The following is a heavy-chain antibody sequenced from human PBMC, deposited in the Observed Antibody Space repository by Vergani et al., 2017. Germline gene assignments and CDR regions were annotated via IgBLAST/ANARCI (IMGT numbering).Heavy chain of an antibody. CDR2: IFPSGNS. Sequence: QLQLQESGSGLVKPSQTLSLTCAVFGDSLTNGGFSWNWIRQPPGKGPEWIGYIFPSGNSDYNPSLKNRVSISLDKSKNQFSLWMNSVTAADTAVYFCARASLRALVGYYYYMDVWGKGKTVVVSS. V-gene: IGHV4-30-2*01. D-gene: IGHD3-16*02. CDR1: GDSLTNGGFS. J-gene: IGHJ6*03. CDR3: ARASLRALVGYYYYMDV.